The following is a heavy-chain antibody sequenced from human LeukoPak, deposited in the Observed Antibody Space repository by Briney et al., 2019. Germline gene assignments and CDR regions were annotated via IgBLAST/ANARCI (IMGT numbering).Heavy chain of an antibody. D-gene: IGHD6-19*01. CDR3: ARPSRSGWYPDY. CDR2: MNPNSGNT. Sequence: ASVKVPCKASGYTFTSYDINWVRQATGQGLEWMGWMNPNSGNTGYAQKFQGRVTMTRNTSISTAYMELSSLRSEDTAVYYCARPSRSGWYPDYWGQGTLVTVSS. J-gene: IGHJ4*02. CDR1: GYTFTSYD. V-gene: IGHV1-8*01.